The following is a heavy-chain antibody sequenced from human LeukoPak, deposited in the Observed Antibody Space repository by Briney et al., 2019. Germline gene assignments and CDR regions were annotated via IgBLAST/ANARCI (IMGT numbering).Heavy chain of an antibody. D-gene: IGHD2-8*01. J-gene: IGHJ4*02. CDR1: GGSISSYY. CDR2: IYYSGST. CDR3: ARAGPVGISAGTRFDY. V-gene: IGHV4-59*01. Sequence: PSETLSLTCTVSGGSISSYYWSWIRQPPGKGLEWIGYIYYSGSTNYNPSLKSRVNISVDTSKNQFSLKLSSVTAADTAVYYCARAGPVGISAGTRFDYWGQGTLVTVSS.